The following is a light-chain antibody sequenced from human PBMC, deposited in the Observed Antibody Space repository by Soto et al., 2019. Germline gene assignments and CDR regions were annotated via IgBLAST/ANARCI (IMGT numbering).Light chain of an antibody. V-gene: IGLV2-14*01. Sequence: QSALTQPASVSGSPGQSITISCTGSSSDIGAFNYVAWYQQHPGKAPKLIIHGVTNRPSGIPDRFSGSKSGTSATLGITGFQTGDEADYYCGSWDSSLSAYVFGTGTKLTVL. CDR3: GSWDSSLSAYV. CDR2: GVT. J-gene: IGLJ1*01. CDR1: SSDIGAFNY.